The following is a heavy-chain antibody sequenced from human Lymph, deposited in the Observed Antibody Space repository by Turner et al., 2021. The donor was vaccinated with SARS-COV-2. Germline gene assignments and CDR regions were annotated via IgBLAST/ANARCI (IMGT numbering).Heavy chain of an antibody. D-gene: IGHD3-10*01. Sequence: QVQVVEAGGGVVRPGRSLGPSCAASGFTFNTYGIHWVRQAPGKGLEWVAVISYDGSNKFYADSVKGRFTISRDNSKNTLYLQMNSLRVEDTAVYYCAKDVGALEDDPFDIWGQGTMVTVSS. CDR3: AKDVGALEDDPFDI. CDR2: ISYDGSNK. CDR1: GFTFNTYG. V-gene: IGHV3-30*18. J-gene: IGHJ3*02.